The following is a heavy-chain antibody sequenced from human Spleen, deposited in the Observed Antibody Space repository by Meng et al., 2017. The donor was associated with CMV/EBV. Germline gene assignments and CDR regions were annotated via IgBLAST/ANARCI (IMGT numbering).Heavy chain of an antibody. CDR1: GFTFSSYW. CDR2: IKQDGSEK. J-gene: IGHJ6*02. Sequence: GESLKISCAASGFTFSSYWMSWVRQAPGKGLEWVANIKQDGSEKYYVDSVKGRFTISRDNAKNSLYLQMNSLRAEDTAVYYCARVGVGQYYYYGMDVWGQGTTVTVSS. CDR3: ARVGVGQYYYYGMDV. V-gene: IGHV3-7*01.